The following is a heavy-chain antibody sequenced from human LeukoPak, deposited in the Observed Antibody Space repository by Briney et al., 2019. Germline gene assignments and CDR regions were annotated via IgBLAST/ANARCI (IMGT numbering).Heavy chain of an antibody. J-gene: IGHJ3*02. Sequence: SETLSLTCTVSGGSISSYYWNWIRQPSGKGLEWNGYIYYSGSTNYNPSLKSRVTISVDTSKNQFSLKLSSVTAADTAVYYCASSRYCSGGSCPDALDIWGQGTMVTVSS. CDR1: GGSISSYY. V-gene: IGHV4-59*01. CDR3: ASSRYCSGGSCPDALDI. CDR2: IYYSGST. D-gene: IGHD2-15*01.